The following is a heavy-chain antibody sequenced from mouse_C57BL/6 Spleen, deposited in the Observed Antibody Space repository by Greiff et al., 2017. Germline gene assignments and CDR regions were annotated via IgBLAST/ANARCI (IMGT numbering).Heavy chain of an antibody. V-gene: IGHV2-9*01. CDR3: AKRHDLLWLMDY. CDR2: IWGGGST. Sequence: QVQLKESGPGLVAPSQCLSITCTVSGFSLTSYGVDWVRQPPGQGLEWLGVIWGGGSTNYNSALMSSLSISKDNYKSQVFLKMHSLQTYDTAMYYCAKRHDLLWLMDYWGQGTSVTVSS. J-gene: IGHJ4*01. CDR1: GFSLTSYG. D-gene: IGHD2-1*01.